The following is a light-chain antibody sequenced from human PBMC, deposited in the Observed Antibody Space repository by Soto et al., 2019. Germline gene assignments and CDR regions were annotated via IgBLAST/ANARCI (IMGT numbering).Light chain of an antibody. CDR3: SSYSGSNAAV. Sequence: QSALTQPPSASGSPGQSVTISCTGTSSDVGGYNYVSWYQQHPGKAPKLMIYEVHKRPSGVPDRFSDSKSGNTASLTVSGLQAEDEADYYCSSYSGSNAAVFGGGTKLTVL. V-gene: IGLV2-8*01. J-gene: IGLJ3*02. CDR1: SSDVGGYNY. CDR2: EVH.